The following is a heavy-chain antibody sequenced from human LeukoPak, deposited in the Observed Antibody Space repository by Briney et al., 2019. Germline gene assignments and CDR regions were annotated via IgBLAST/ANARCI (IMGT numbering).Heavy chain of an antibody. Sequence: GGSLSLSCAASGFTFSSYSMNWVRQAPGKGLEWVSSISSSSSYIYYADSAKGRFTISRDNAKNSLYLQMNSLRAEDTAVYYCARGLYYYDSSGNLLVDDWGQGSLVTVSS. J-gene: IGHJ4*02. D-gene: IGHD3-22*01. CDR2: ISSSSSYI. CDR1: GFTFSSYS. V-gene: IGHV3-21*01. CDR3: ARGLYYYDSSGNLLVDD.